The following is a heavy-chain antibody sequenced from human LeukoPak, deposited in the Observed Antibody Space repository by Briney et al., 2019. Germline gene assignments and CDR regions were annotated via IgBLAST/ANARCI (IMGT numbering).Heavy chain of an antibody. J-gene: IGHJ4*02. V-gene: IGHV1-2*02. CDR2: INPNSGGT. D-gene: IGHD5-18*01. CDR1: GHTFTGYY. Sequence: GASVKVSCKASGHTFTGYYMHWVRQAPGQGLEWMGWINPNSGGTNYAQKFQGRVTMTRDTSISTAYMELSRLRSDDTAVYYCARDSTRWLQYRCDYWGQGTLVTVSS. CDR3: ARDSTRWLQYRCDY.